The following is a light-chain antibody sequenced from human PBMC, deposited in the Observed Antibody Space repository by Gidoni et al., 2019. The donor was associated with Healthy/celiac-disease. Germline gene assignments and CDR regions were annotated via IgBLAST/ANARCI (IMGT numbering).Light chain of an antibody. V-gene: IGKV3-20*01. J-gene: IGKJ1*01. CDR1: QSVSSSY. Sequence: EIVSTQSPGTLSLSPGERATLSCRASQSVSSSYLAWYQQKHGQTPRLLIYGASSRATGIPDRFSGSGSGTDFTLTISRLEPEDFAVYYCQQYGSSPWTFGQGTKVEIK. CDR3: QQYGSSPWT. CDR2: GAS.